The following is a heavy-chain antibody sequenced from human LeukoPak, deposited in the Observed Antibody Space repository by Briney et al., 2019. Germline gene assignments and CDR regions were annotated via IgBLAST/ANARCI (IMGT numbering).Heavy chain of an antibody. CDR2: IIPNSGGT. D-gene: IGHD1-26*01. CDR3: ARDRSIYSAFDI. J-gene: IGHJ3*02. Sequence: ASVKVSCKASGGTFSSYAISWVRQAPGQGLEWMGGIIPNSGGTNYAQKFQGRVTMTRDTSISTAYMELSRLRSDDTAVYYCARDRSIYSAFDIWGQGTMVTVSS. V-gene: IGHV1-2*02. CDR1: GGTFSSYA.